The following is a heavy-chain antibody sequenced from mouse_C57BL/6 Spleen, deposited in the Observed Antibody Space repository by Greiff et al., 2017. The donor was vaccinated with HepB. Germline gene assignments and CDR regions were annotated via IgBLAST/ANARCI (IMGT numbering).Heavy chain of an antibody. D-gene: IGHD1-1*01. CDR2: INPGSGGT. CDR3: ARDGGSSYAWFDY. J-gene: IGHJ3*01. Sequence: VQLQQSGAELVRPGTSVKVSCKASGYAFTNYLIEWVKQRPGQGLEWIGVINPGSGGTNYNEKFKGKATLTADKSSSTAYMQLNSLTSEDSAVYFCARDGGSSYAWFDYWGQGTPVTVSA. V-gene: IGHV1-54*01. CDR1: GYAFTNYL.